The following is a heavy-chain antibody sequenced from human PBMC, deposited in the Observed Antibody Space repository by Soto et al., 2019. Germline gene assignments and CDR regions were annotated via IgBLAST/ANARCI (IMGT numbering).Heavy chain of an antibody. J-gene: IGHJ6*02. Sequence: GESLKISCKGSGYSFTSYWISWVRQMPGKGLEWMGRIDPSDSYTNYSPSFQGHVTISADKSISTAYLQWSSLEASDTAMYYCARQPYCSSTSCYRFMDVWGQGTTVTVSS. CDR3: ARQPYCSSTSCYRFMDV. D-gene: IGHD2-2*01. CDR1: GYSFTSYW. V-gene: IGHV5-10-1*01. CDR2: IDPSDSYT.